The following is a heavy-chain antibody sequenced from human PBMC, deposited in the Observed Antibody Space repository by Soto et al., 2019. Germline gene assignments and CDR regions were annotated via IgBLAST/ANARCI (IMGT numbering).Heavy chain of an antibody. Sequence: GGSLRLSCGASGFTVSSHYMSWVRQAPGKGLEWISVIYSGGNTDYADSVRGRFTISRDNSKNTVYLQMNSLRADDTAVYYCAREFNSGRRVFTYWGQGTKVTVSS. V-gene: IGHV3-53*05. D-gene: IGHD5-12*01. CDR3: AREFNSGRRVFTY. CDR2: IYSGGNT. CDR1: GFTVSSHY. J-gene: IGHJ4*02.